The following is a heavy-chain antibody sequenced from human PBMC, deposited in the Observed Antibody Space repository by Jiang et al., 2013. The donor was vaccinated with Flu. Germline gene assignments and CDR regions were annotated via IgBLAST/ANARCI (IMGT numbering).Heavy chain of an antibody. Sequence: VQLVESGGGLVKPGGSLTLSCEASGFTFSYFSMSWVRQAPGKGLEWISCISGTTSYIEYADSVKGRFTISRDNAKNSVFLQMNSLRAEDTATYYCVSGVGDNWGQGTLVTVSS. J-gene: IGHJ4*02. D-gene: IGHD1-26*01. CDR2: ISGTTSYI. CDR1: GFTFSYFS. CDR3: VSGVGDN. V-gene: IGHV3-21*05.